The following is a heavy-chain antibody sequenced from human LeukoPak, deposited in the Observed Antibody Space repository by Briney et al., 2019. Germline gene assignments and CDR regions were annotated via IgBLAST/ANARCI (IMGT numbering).Heavy chain of an antibody. CDR2: MKTDGSEI. V-gene: IGHV3-7*01. J-gene: IGHJ5*02. CDR1: GFTFSSYW. D-gene: IGHD2-15*01. CDR3: ARGIEATPNSFDP. Sequence: GGSLRLSCAASGFTFSSYWMNWVRQAPGKGLEWVANMKTDGSEIYYVDSVKGRFTISRDNAKNSLYLQMNSLRAEDTAVYYCARGIEATPNSFDPWGQGTLVTVSS.